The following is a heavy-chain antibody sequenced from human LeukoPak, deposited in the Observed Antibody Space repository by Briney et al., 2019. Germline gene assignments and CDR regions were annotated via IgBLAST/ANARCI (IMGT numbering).Heavy chain of an antibody. CDR2: INHNGNVN. Sequence: GGSLRLSCAASGFTFSSYWMNWARQAPGKGLEWVASINHNGNVNYYVDSVKGRFTISRDNAKNSLYLQMSNLRAEDTAVYYCARGRPHGNDYWGQGTLVTVSS. CDR3: ARGRPHGNDY. CDR1: GFTFSSYW. D-gene: IGHD4-23*01. J-gene: IGHJ4*02. V-gene: IGHV3-7*03.